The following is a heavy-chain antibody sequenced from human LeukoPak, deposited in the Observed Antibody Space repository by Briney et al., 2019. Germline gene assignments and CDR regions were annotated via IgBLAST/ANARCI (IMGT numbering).Heavy chain of an antibody. CDR2: ISGSGGST. CDR3: AKDRGSWYDSFDY. D-gene: IGHD6-13*01. Sequence: GGSLRLSCAASGFTFSSYAMGWVRQAPGKGLEWVSAISGSGGSTYYADSVKGRFTISRDNSKNTPYLQMNSLRAEDTAVYYCAKDRGSWYDSFDYWGQGTLVTVSS. CDR1: GFTFSSYA. V-gene: IGHV3-23*01. J-gene: IGHJ4*02.